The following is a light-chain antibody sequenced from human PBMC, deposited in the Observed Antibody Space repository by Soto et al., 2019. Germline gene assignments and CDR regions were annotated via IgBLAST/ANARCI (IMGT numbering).Light chain of an antibody. J-gene: IGKJ1*01. CDR1: QSISYW. CDR2: DAS. Sequence: IQRTQSPSTLSASVGDRVTITCRASQSISYWLAWYQQKPGKAPKVLIYDASSLESGVPSRFSGSGSGTEFTLTINSLQPDDLATYYCQQYNTYWTFGQGTKVDIK. CDR3: QQYNTYWT. V-gene: IGKV1-5*01.